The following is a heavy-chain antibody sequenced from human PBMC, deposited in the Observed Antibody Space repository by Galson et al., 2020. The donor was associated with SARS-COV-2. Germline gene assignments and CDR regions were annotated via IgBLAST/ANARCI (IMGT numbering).Heavy chain of an antibody. V-gene: IGHV3-74*01. CDR3: ATFKDYYDSGGV. CDR2: ISGDGSTT. J-gene: IGHJ4*02. CDR1: GLNFRDYW. D-gene: IGHD3-10*01. Sequence: GESLKISCAGAGLNFRDYWMHWVRQVPGKGLVWVSRISGDGSTTFYADSVQGRFTISRDNARNTVYLQMDSLRAEDTAIYYCATFKDYYDSGGVWGQGTLVTVSS.